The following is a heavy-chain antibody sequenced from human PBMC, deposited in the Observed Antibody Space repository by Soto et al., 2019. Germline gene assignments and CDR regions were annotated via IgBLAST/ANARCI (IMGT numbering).Heavy chain of an antibody. CDR1: GFTFDDYT. Sequence: GGSLRLSCAASGFTFDDYTMHWVRQAPGKGLEWVSLISWDGGSTYYADSVKGRFTISRDNSKNTLYLQMNSLRTEDTAVYYCARALDFWSAYFDYWGQGSLVTVSS. D-gene: IGHD3-3*01. J-gene: IGHJ4*02. V-gene: IGHV3-43*01. CDR2: ISWDGGST. CDR3: ARALDFWSAYFDY.